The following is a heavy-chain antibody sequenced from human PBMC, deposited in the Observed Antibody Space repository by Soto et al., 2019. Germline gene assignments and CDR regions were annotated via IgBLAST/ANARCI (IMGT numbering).Heavy chain of an antibody. D-gene: IGHD3-22*01. Sequence: QVQLVQSGAEVRKPGSSVRVSCKASGGSFNRHTISWVRQAPGQGLEWMGGIIPIFGTANRAQKFQGRVTIIADESTSTVYMELSSLRSDDTAISYCARGWGYDSTDYYYAYWGQGTLVIVSS. CDR2: IIPIFGTA. V-gene: IGHV1-69*01. CDR3: ARGWGYDSTDYYYAY. J-gene: IGHJ4*02. CDR1: GGSFNRHT.